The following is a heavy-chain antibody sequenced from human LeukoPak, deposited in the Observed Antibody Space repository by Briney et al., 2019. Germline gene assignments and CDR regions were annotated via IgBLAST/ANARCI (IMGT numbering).Heavy chain of an antibody. Sequence: PSETLSLTCTVSGGSINSYYWSWIRQPPGKGLEWIGYIYYSGSTNYNPSLKSRVTISVHTSKNQFSLKLSSVTAADTAVYYCARLTGYSSESWFDPWGQGTLVTVSS. D-gene: IGHD3-9*01. V-gene: IGHV4-59*01. J-gene: IGHJ5*02. CDR2: IYYSGST. CDR3: ARLTGYSSESWFDP. CDR1: GGSINSYY.